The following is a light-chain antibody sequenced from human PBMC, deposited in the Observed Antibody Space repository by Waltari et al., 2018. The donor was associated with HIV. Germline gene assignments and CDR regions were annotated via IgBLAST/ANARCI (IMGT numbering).Light chain of an antibody. J-gene: IGLJ1*01. CDR2: QGP. CDR1: KLGNKF. Sequence: SYELTQPPSVSVSPGQTASISCSGDKLGNKFAAWYQQKPGQSPVLVMYQGPSRPPGIPERFSGSKSGNTATLTISGTQAMDEADYYCQAWDSSSGVFGTGTKVTVL. CDR3: QAWDSSSGV. V-gene: IGLV3-1*01.